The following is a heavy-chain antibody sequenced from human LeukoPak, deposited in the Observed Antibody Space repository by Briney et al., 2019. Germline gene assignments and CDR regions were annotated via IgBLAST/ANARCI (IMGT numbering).Heavy chain of an antibody. D-gene: IGHD4-17*01. V-gene: IGHV4-59*01. CDR3: ARAVTKSWFDL. CDR2: IYSSGST. J-gene: IGHJ5*02. Sequence: SETLSLTCTVSGGSMESFYWNWIRQPPGKGLEWIGYIYSSGSTNYHPSLKSRVTISLDTSKYQFSLDLTSVTAADTAVYYCARAVTKSWFDLWGQGTLVPVSS. CDR1: GGSMESFY.